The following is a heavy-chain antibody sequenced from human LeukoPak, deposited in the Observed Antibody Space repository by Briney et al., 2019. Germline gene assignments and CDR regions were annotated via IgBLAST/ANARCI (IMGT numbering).Heavy chain of an antibody. CDR1: GFSVSSNY. J-gene: IGHJ4*02. Sequence: GGSLRLSCAASGFSVSSNYMSWVRQAPGKGLEWVAVISYDGSNKYYADSVKGRFTISRDNSKNTLYLQMNSLRAEDTAVYYCAKAYQWLRFLEWPTFDYWGQGTLVTVSS. V-gene: IGHV3-30*18. D-gene: IGHD3-3*01. CDR2: ISYDGSNK. CDR3: AKAYQWLRFLEWPTFDY.